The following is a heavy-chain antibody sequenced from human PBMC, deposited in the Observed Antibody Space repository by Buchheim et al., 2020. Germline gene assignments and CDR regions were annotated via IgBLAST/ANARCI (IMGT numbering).Heavy chain of an antibody. V-gene: IGHV3-69-1*01. J-gene: IGHJ6*02. CDR3: ARRDSSRGMDV. D-gene: IGHD3-22*01. Sequence: DVQLLESGGGLVQPGGSLRLSCLASGFTFSGYEFSWVRQAPGKGLEWVSSISGGGTEYYGDSVKGRFTISRDNAKNSLYLQMNSLRDEDTAVYCCARRDSSRGMDVWGQGTT. CDR1: GFTFSGYE. CDR2: ISGGGTE.